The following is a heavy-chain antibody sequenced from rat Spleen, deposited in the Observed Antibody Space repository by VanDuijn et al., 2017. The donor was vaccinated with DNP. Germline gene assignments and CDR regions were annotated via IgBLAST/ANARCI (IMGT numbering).Heavy chain of an antibody. CDR2: MWYDGDT. Sequence: QVQLKESGPGLVQPSQTLSLTCTVSGFSLTSYSVSWVRQPSGKGPEWMGRMWYDGDTAYNSALKSRLSISRDTSKNQVFLKLNSLQTDDTGTCYCTRDLGDRYNYDSVMDAWGQGASATVSS. CDR3: TRDLGDRYNYDSVMDA. CDR1: GFSLTSYS. V-gene: IGHV2-63*01. J-gene: IGHJ4*01. D-gene: IGHD1-5*01.